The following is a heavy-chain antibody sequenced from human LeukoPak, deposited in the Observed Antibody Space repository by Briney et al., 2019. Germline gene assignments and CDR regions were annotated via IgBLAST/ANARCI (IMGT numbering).Heavy chain of an antibody. J-gene: IGHJ5*02. CDR3: AYGSVFQDRPWFDP. D-gene: IGHD3-10*01. CDR2: IYYSGST. CDR1: GGSISSSSYY. Sequence: SETLSLTCTVSGGSISSSSYYWGWIRQPPGKGLEWIGSIYYSGSTYYNPSLKSRVTISVDTSKNQFSLKLSSVTAADTAVYYCAYGSVFQDRPWFDPWGQGTLVTVSS. V-gene: IGHV4-39*07.